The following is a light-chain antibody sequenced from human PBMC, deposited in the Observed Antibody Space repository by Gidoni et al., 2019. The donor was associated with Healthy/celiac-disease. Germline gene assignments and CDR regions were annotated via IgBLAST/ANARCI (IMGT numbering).Light chain of an antibody. CDR1: EIVIRSY. CDR2: ATF. J-gene: IGKJ1*01. Sequence: EIVLTQSPGTLSLSPGEGATLSCRASEIVIRSYLAWYQKKPGQAPRLLIYATFNLAAGVPDRFSGSGSGTYFTLTIIRLEPEDFAVYYCQRYDTSGPRTFGQGTKVEI. V-gene: IGKV3-20*01. CDR3: QRYDTSGPRT.